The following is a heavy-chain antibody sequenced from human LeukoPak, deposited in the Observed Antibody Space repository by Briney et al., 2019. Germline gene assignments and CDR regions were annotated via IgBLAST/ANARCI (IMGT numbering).Heavy chain of an antibody. V-gene: IGHV4-34*01. CDR3: ARAGYYYYYMDV. Sequence: SETLSLTCAVYGGSFSGYYWSWICQPPGKGLEWIGEINHSGSTNYNPSLKSRVTISVDTSKNQFSLKLSSVTAADTAVYYCARAGYYYYYMDVWGKGTTVTVSS. CDR1: GGSFSGYY. CDR2: INHSGST. J-gene: IGHJ6*03.